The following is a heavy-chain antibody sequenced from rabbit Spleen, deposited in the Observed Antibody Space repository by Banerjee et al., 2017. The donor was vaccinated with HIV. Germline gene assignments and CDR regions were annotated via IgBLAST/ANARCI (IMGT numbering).Heavy chain of an antibody. D-gene: IGHD1-1*01. V-gene: IGHV1S7*01. CDR3: ARDASSSDYYRDTRLDL. CDR1: GFDFSRDY. Sequence: QLKESGGGLVQPGGSLKLSCTASGFDFSRDYMNWVRQAPGKGLEWIGYIDPVFGITYYAGWVNGRFTISSHNAQNTVSLQMNSLTAADTATYFCARDASSSDYYRDTRLDLWGPGTLVTVS. J-gene: IGHJ3*01. CDR2: IDPVFGIT.